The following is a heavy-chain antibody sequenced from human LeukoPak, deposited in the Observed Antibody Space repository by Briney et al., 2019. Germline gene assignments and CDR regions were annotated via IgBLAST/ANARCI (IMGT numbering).Heavy chain of an antibody. J-gene: IGHJ3*02. CDR1: GFTFSSYA. CDR2: ISGSGGST. D-gene: IGHD1-20*01. CDR3: ARVGSNWNPIGAFDI. Sequence: PGGSLRLSCAASGFTFSSYAMSWVRQAPGKGLEWVSAISGSGGSTYYADSVKGRFTISRDNAKNSLYLQMNSLRAEDTAMYYCARVGSNWNPIGAFDIWGQGTMVTVSS. V-gene: IGHV3-23*01.